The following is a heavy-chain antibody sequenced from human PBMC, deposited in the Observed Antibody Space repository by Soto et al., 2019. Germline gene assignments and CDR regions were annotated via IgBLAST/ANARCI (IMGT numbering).Heavy chain of an antibody. Sequence: QVQLVQSGAEVKKPGASVKVSCKASGYIFTSYGISWVRQAPGQGLEWMGWISAYNGNTNYAQKLQGRVTMTTDKSTSKAYMELRSLRSDDAAVYYCAGDRGYGDYPFFDYWGQGTLVTVSS. J-gene: IGHJ4*02. CDR3: AGDRGYGDYPFFDY. CDR2: ISAYNGNT. CDR1: GYIFTSYG. D-gene: IGHD4-17*01. V-gene: IGHV1-18*01.